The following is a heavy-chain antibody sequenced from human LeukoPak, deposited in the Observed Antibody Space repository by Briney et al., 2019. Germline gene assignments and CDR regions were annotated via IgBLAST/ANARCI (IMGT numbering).Heavy chain of an antibody. D-gene: IGHD5-18*01. CDR2: INHSGST. CDR1: GGSFSGYY. J-gene: IGHJ4*02. Sequence: SETLSLTCAVYGGSFSGYYWSWIRQPPGKGLEWIGEINHSGSTNYNPSLKTRVTISVDTSKNQFSLKLSSVTAADTAVYYCARGRSGYSYGPRFDYWVQGTLVTVSS. CDR3: ARGRSGYSYGPRFDY. V-gene: IGHV4-34*01.